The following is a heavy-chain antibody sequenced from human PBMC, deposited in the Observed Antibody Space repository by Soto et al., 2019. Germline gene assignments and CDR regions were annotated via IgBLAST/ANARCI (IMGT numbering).Heavy chain of an antibody. CDR3: ARRTSITMVRGVITRPWFDP. Sequence: SETLSLTCTVSGGSISSSSYYWGWIRQPPGKGLEWIGSIYYSGSTYYNPSLKSRVTISVDTSKSQFSLKLSSVTAADMAVYYCARRTSITMVRGVITRPWFDPWGQGTLVTVSS. V-gene: IGHV4-39*01. CDR1: GGSISSSSYY. CDR2: IYYSGST. J-gene: IGHJ5*02. D-gene: IGHD3-10*01.